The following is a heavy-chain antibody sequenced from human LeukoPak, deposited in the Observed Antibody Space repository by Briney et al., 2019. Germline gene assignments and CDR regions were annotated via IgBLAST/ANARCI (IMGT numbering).Heavy chain of an antibody. D-gene: IGHD3-16*01. J-gene: IGHJ4*02. V-gene: IGHV5-51*01. CDR1: GYSFTSYW. CDR3: ARSPAVWGSRWVPNPDPPYPPDY. CDR2: IYPGDSDT. Sequence: GESLKISCKGSGYSFTSYWIGWVRHMPAKGLEWMGMIYPGDSDTRYSPSFQGQVTISADKSISTAYLQWSSLKASDTAMYYCARSPAVWGSRWVPNPDPPYPPDYWGQGTLVTVSS.